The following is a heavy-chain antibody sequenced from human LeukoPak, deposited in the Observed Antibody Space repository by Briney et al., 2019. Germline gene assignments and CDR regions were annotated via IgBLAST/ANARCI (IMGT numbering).Heavy chain of an antibody. CDR2: IYYSGST. CDR1: GGSISSTGSY. D-gene: IGHD2-15*01. Sequence: SETLSLTCTVPGGSISSTGSYWGWIRQPPGKGLEWIGSIYYSGSTYYNPSLKSRVTISVDTSKNQFSLKLSSVTAADTAVYYCARDFVDIVVVVAAMTGAFDIWGQGTMVTVSS. V-gene: IGHV4-39*07. J-gene: IGHJ3*02. CDR3: ARDFVDIVVVVAAMTGAFDI.